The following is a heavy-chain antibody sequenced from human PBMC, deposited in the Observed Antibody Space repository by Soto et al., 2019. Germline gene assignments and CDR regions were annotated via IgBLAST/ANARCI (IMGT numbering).Heavy chain of an antibody. CDR2: IWYDGSNK. CDR1: GFTFSSYG. D-gene: IGHD3-22*01. CDR3: ARDYSDSSGYYSYYFDY. Sequence: PGGSLRLSCAASGFTFSSYGMHWVRQAPGKGLEWVAVIWYDGSNKYYADSVKGRFTISRDNSKNTLYLQMNSLRAEDTAVYYCARDYSDSSGYYSYYFDYWGQGTLVTVSS. J-gene: IGHJ4*02. V-gene: IGHV3-33*01.